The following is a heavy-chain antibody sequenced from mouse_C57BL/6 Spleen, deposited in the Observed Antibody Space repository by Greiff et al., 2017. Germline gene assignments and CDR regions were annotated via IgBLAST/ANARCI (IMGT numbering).Heavy chain of an antibody. CDR3: ARGGQLRPPFAY. CDR2: INPSNGGT. CDR1: GYTFTSYW. Sequence: QVHVKQPGTELVKPGASVKLSCKASGYTFTSYWMHWVKQRPGQGLEWIGNINPSNGGTNYNEKFKSKATLTVDKSSSTAYMQLSSLTSEDSAVYYCARGGQLRPPFAYWGQGTLVTVSA. V-gene: IGHV1-53*01. J-gene: IGHJ3*01. D-gene: IGHD3-2*02.